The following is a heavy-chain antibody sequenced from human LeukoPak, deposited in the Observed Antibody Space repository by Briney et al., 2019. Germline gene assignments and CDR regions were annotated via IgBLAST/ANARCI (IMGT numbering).Heavy chain of an antibody. CDR3: ARDGSSGWSNWFDP. CDR1: GFTFSSYS. J-gene: IGHJ5*02. CDR2: ISSSSSYI. D-gene: IGHD6-19*01. V-gene: IGHV3-21*01. Sequence: GGSLRLSCAASGFTFSSYSMNWVRQAPGKGLEWVSSISSSSSYIYYADFVKGRFTISRDNAKNSLYLQMNSLRAEDTAVYYCARDGSSGWSNWFDPWGQGTLVTVSS.